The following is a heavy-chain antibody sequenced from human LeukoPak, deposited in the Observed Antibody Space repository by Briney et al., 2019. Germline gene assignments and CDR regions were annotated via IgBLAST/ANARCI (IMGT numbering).Heavy chain of an antibody. D-gene: IGHD3-22*01. CDR2: ISGSGGST. Sequence: GGSLRLSCAASGFTFSSYAMSWVRQAPGKGLEWVSAISGSGGSTYYADSVKGRFTISRDNSKNTLYLQMNSLRAEDTAVHYCAKTDYYDSSGHSFDYWGQGTLVTVSS. V-gene: IGHV3-23*01. CDR3: AKTDYYDSSGHSFDY. J-gene: IGHJ4*02. CDR1: GFTFSSYA.